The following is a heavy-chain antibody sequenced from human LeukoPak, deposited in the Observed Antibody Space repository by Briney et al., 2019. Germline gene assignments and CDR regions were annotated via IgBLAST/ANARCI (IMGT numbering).Heavy chain of an antibody. CDR2: INPNSGGT. CDR1: GYIFTDYY. V-gene: IGHV1-2*02. D-gene: IGHD3-10*01. J-gene: IGHJ4*02. CDR3: ARESHYYGSGSYYNEFDY. Sequence: ASVKVSCKASGYIFTDYYMHWLRQAPGQGLEWMGWINPNSGGTDYAQRFQGRVTMTRDTSISTAYMELSRLRSDDTAVYYCARESHYYGSGSYYNEFDYWGQGTLVTVSS.